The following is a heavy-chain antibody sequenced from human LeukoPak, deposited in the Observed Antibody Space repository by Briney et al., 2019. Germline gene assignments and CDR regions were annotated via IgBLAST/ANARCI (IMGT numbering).Heavy chain of an antibody. Sequence: GRSLRLSCAASGFTFDDYAMHWVRQAPGKGLEWVAGISWNSGSIDYAESVKGRFTISRDNAKHSLYLQMNSLRAEDMALYYCAKADMIVVVRGAFDIWGQGTMVTVSS. CDR1: GFTFDDYA. D-gene: IGHD3-22*01. J-gene: IGHJ3*02. CDR2: ISWNSGSI. CDR3: AKADMIVVVRGAFDI. V-gene: IGHV3-9*03.